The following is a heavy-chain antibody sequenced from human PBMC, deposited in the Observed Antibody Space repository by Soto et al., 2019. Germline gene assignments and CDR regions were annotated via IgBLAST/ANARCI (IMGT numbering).Heavy chain of an antibody. CDR2: ISWHGNHI. Sequence: EVRLVESGGGLVQPGRSLRLSCEASGFSFDDYAMHWVRQVPGKGLEWVSGISWHGNHIAYADSVKGRFIISRDNAKNSLYLQMDSLRTEDTALYYCAKDNLAGVDHVRWLDSWGQGTLVTVSS. J-gene: IGHJ4*02. V-gene: IGHV3-9*01. CDR1: GFSFDDYA. D-gene: IGHD3-9*01. CDR3: AKDNLAGVDHVRWLDS.